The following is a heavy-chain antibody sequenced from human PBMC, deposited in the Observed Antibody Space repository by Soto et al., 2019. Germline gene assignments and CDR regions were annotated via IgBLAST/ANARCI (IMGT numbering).Heavy chain of an antibody. CDR2: TYYRSKWYD. CDR3: ARESQGIVAAGPYYYGIDV. V-gene: IGHV6-1*01. CDR1: GDSVSSNSAS. D-gene: IGHD6-13*01. J-gene: IGHJ6*02. Sequence: QVQLQQSGPGLVKPSQTLSLTCAISGDSVSSNSASWNWIRQSPSRGLEWLGRTYYRSKWYDDYLVSVKSRITINPDTSKNQFSLQLNSVTPEDTAVYYCARESQGIVAAGPYYYGIDVWGQGTTVTVSS.